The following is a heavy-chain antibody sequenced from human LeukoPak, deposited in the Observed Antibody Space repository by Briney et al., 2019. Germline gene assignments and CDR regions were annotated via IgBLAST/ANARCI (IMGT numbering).Heavy chain of an antibody. V-gene: IGHV4-61*01. D-gene: IGHD5-12*01. CDR1: GGSSSSRSYH. CDR3: ARDIAAVH. J-gene: IGHJ4*02. CDR2: IYYSGST. Sequence: SETLSLTCTVSGGSSSSRSYHWSWIRQPPGKGLEWIGYIYYSGSTNYDPSLKCRVTISVDTSKNQFSLKLSSVTAADTAVYYCARDIAAVHWGQGTLVTVSS.